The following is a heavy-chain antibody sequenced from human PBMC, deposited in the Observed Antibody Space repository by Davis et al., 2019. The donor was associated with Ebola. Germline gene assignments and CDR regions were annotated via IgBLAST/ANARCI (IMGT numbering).Heavy chain of an antibody. Sequence: AASVKVSCKASGHTSSSYAMHWVRQAPGQRLEWMGWINAGNGNTKYSQKFQGRVTITRDTSATTAYMELSSLRSEDTAVYYCARDCIRTGCYNYGMDVWGQGTTVTVSS. CDR1: GHTSSSYA. CDR2: INAGNGNT. CDR3: ARDCIRTGCYNYGMDV. V-gene: IGHV1-3*01. J-gene: IGHJ6*02. D-gene: IGHD2-2*02.